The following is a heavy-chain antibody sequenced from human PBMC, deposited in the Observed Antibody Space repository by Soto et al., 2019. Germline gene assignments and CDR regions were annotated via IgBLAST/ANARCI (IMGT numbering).Heavy chain of an antibody. Sequence: ASVKVSCKVSGYTLTELSMHWVRQAPGKGLEWMGGFDPEDGETIYAQKFQGRVTMTEDTSTDTAYMELSSLRSEDTAVYYCATYQAMVRGVIMIVRRGAGFDLWGRGTLVT. D-gene: IGHD3-10*01. CDR2: FDPEDGET. V-gene: IGHV1-24*01. J-gene: IGHJ2*01. CDR1: GYTLTELS. CDR3: ATYQAMVRGVIMIVRRGAGFDL.